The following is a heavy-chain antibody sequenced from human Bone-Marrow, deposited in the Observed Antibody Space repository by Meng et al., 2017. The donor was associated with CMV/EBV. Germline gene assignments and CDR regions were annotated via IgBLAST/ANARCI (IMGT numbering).Heavy chain of an antibody. D-gene: IGHD2-15*01. V-gene: IGHV4-61*01. CDR2: IYYSGST. J-gene: IGHJ5*02. Sequence: SETLSLTCTVSGGSVSSGSYYWSWIRQPPGKGLEWIGYIYYSGSTNYNPSLKSRVTISVDTSKNQFSLKLSSVTAADTAVYYCARVSLDCSGGSCSYWFDPWGQATLVTFSS. CDR1: GGSVSSGSYY. CDR3: ARVSLDCSGGSCSYWFDP.